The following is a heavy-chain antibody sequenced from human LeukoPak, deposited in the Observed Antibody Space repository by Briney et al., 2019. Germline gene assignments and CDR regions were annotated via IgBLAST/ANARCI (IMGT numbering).Heavy chain of an antibody. Sequence: GGSLRLSCAASGFTFSSYEMNWVRQAPGKGLEWVPYISSSGSTIYYADSVKGRFTISRDNAKNSLYLQMNSLRAEDTAVYYCARDPDRYGSRSYEFDYWGQGTLVTVSS. CDR1: GFTFSSYE. CDR2: ISSSGSTI. J-gene: IGHJ4*02. CDR3: ARDPDRYGSRSYEFDY. D-gene: IGHD3-10*01. V-gene: IGHV3-48*03.